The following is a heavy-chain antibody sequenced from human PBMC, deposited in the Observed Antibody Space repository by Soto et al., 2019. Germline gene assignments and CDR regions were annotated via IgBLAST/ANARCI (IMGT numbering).Heavy chain of an antibody. CDR3: AKGRYSGTYYPGY. CDR2: ISGSGGST. V-gene: IGHV3-23*01. Sequence: QSGGSLRLSCAASGFTFSSYAMNWVRQAPGKGLEWVSAISGSGGSTYYADSVKGRFTISRDKSKNTLYLQMNSLRAEDTAVYYCAKGRYSGTYYPGYWGQGTLVTVSS. J-gene: IGHJ4*02. CDR1: GFTFSSYA. D-gene: IGHD1-26*01.